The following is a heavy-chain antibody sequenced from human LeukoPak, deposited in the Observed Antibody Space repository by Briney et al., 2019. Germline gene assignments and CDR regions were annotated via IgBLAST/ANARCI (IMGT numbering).Heavy chain of an antibody. CDR3: ATGRYSSSSSPFDY. J-gene: IGHJ4*02. Sequence: ASVKVSCKVSGYTLTELSMHWVRQAPGKGLEWMGGFDPEDGETIYAHKFQGRVTMTEDTSTDTAYMEVSSLRSEDTAVYSCATGRYSSSSSPFDYWGQGTLVTVSS. CDR1: GYTLTELS. V-gene: IGHV1-24*01. D-gene: IGHD6-6*01. CDR2: FDPEDGET.